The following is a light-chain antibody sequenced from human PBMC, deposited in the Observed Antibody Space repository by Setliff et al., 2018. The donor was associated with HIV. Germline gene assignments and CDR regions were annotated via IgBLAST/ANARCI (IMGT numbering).Light chain of an antibody. CDR2: EVS. J-gene: IGLJ1*01. CDR1: SSDIGAYNY. V-gene: IGLV2-14*01. Sequence: QSALTQPASVSGSPGQSITISCTGTSSDIGAYNYVSWYQQHPGKAPKLIIYEVSNRPSGVSNRFSGSKSGNTASLTISGLQAEDEADYYCSSYAISNTLPFGTGTKVTVL. CDR3: SSYAISNTLP.